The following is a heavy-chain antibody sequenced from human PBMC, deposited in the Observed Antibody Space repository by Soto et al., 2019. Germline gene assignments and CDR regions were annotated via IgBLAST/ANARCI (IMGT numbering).Heavy chain of an antibody. V-gene: IGHV4-59*04. CDR2: IYYSGST. CDR3: ARRREYSSSSWVSYGMDV. Sequence: SETLSLTCTVSGGSISSYYWSWIRQPPGKGLEWIGYIYYSGSTYYNPSLKSRVTISVDTSKNQFSLKLSSVTAADTAVYYCARRREYSSSSWVSYGMDVWGQGTTVTVSS. D-gene: IGHD6-6*01. CDR1: GGSISSYY. J-gene: IGHJ6*02.